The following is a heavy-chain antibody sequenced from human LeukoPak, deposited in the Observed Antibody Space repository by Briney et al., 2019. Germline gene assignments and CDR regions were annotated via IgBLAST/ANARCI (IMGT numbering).Heavy chain of an antibody. CDR3: ARIAAALNWFDP. Sequence: GASVKVSCKASGYTFTSYDINWVRQATGQGLEWMGWMNPNSGNTGYAQKFQGRVTMTRDTSISTAYMELSRLRSDDTAVYYCARIAAALNWFDPWGQGTLVTVSS. V-gene: IGHV1-8*01. CDR2: MNPNSGNT. D-gene: IGHD6-13*01. J-gene: IGHJ5*02. CDR1: GYTFTSYD.